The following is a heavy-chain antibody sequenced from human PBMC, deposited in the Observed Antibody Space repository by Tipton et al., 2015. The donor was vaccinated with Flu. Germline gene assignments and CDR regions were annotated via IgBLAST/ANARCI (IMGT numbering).Heavy chain of an antibody. J-gene: IGHJ4*02. V-gene: IGHV4-38-2*02. D-gene: IGHD1-26*01. CDR1: GYSISSGYY. CDR2: IYHSGST. CDR3: ARGSYGELLYFDY. Sequence: GLVKPSETLSLSCTVSGYSISSGYYWGWIRQAPGEGLEWIATIYHSGSTYYNPSLKSRVTISLDTSKKHFSLNLSSVIAADTAMYYCARGSYGELLYFDYWGQGTLGIVSS.